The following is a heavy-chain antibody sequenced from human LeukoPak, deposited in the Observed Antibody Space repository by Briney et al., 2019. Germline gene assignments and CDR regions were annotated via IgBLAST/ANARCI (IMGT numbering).Heavy chain of an antibody. Sequence: GGSLRLSCAASGFTFSSYWMSWVRQAPGKGLEWAANIKQDGSEKYYVDSVKGRFTISRDNAKNSLYLEMNSLRAEDTAVYYCARDGGCTGGSCYRRFDYWGQGTLVTVSS. J-gene: IGHJ4*02. D-gene: IGHD2-15*01. V-gene: IGHV3-7*01. CDR1: GFTFSSYW. CDR3: ARDGGCTGGSCYRRFDY. CDR2: IKQDGSEK.